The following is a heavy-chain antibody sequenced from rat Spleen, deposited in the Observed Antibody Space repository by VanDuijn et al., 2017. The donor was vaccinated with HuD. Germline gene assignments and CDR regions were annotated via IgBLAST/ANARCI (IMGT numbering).Heavy chain of an antibody. CDR3: TRHDYPGVTTNWFAH. CDR1: GFTFSSNW. V-gene: IGHV5-35*01. CDR2: VNPAGSNY. Sequence: EVKLVESGGGLVQPGSPLKLSCAASGFTFSSNWLNWIRQAPGEGLEWVASVNPAGSNYYYSDTVKGRFTISRNNAKTTLYLQMNNLRSEDTATYYCTRHDYPGVTTNWFAHWGQGTLVTVSS. J-gene: IGHJ3*01. D-gene: IGHD1-4*01.